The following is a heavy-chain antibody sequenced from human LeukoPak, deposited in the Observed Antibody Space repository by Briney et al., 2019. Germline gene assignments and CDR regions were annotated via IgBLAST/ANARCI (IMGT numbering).Heavy chain of an antibody. D-gene: IGHD3-10*01. J-gene: IGHJ4*02. V-gene: IGHV1-18*01. CDR1: GYTFTSYG. CDR2: ISAYNGNT. Sequence: ASVKVSCKASGYTFTSYGISWVRQAPGQGLEWMGWISAYNGNTNYAQKLQGRVTMTTDTSTSTAYMELRSLRSDDTAVYYCARVIEEWGSGSYYYDYWGQGTLVTVSS. CDR3: ARVIEEWGSGSYYYDY.